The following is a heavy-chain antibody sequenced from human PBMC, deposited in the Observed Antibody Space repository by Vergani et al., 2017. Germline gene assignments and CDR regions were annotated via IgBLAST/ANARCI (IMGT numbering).Heavy chain of an antibody. CDR1: GFTFSSYE. Sequence: EVQLVESGGGLVQPGGSLRLSCAASGFTFSSYEMNWVRQAPGKGLEWVSYISSSGSTIYYADSVKGRFTISRDNAKNSLYLQMNSLRAEDTAVYYCARERISGTWLQRGRAFDIWGQGTMVTVSS. D-gene: IGHD5-24*01. CDR3: ARERISGTWLQRGRAFDI. J-gene: IGHJ3*02. CDR2: ISSSGSTI. V-gene: IGHV3-48*03.